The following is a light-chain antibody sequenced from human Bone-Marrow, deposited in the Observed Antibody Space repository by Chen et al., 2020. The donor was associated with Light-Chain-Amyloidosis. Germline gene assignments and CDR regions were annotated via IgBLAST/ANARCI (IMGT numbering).Light chain of an antibody. Sequence: QSALTQPASASGSPGQSITISCHGTSSDVGSYNLVSWYQQHPGKAPKLMIYEDIKRPSGVSNRFSGSKSGNTASLTISGLQAEDEADYYCCSYAGSSTPWVFGGGTKLTVI. CDR3: CSYAGSSTPWV. CDR2: EDI. CDR1: SSDVGSYNL. J-gene: IGLJ3*02. V-gene: IGLV2-23*01.